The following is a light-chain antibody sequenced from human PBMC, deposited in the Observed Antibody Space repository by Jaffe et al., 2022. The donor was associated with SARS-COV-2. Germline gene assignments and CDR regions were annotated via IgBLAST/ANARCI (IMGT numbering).Light chain of an antibody. CDR3: AAWDNSLNIYV. CDR1: TYNIGNNP. J-gene: IGLJ1*01. Sequence: QSALTQPPSTSGTPGQRVTISCSGSTYNIGNNPVNWFQQFPGTAPKLLIYSFDQRPSGVPDRFSGSKSGTSASLAISGLQSEDEADYYCAAWDNSLNIYVFGAGTKVTVV. V-gene: IGLV1-44*01. CDR2: SFD.